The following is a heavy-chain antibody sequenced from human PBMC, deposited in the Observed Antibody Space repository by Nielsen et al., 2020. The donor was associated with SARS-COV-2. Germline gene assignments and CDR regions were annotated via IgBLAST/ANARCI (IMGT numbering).Heavy chain of an antibody. Sequence: GGSLRLSCSASGFTFSSYAMHWVRLAPGKGLEYVSAISSNGGSTYYADSVKGRFTISRDNSKNTLYLQMSSLRAEDTAVYYCARGDIVVVVAGFDYWGQGTLVTVSS. D-gene: IGHD2-15*01. CDR3: ARGDIVVVVAGFDY. V-gene: IGHV3-64D*06. J-gene: IGHJ4*02. CDR1: GFTFSSYA. CDR2: ISSNGGST.